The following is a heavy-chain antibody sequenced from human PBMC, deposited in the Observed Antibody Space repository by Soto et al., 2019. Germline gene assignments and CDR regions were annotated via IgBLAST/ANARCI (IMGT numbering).Heavy chain of an antibody. V-gene: IGHV1-2*02. J-gene: IGHJ4*02. CDR2: VNTNNGDT. CDR1: GYSFTTFS. D-gene: IGHD2-15*01. CDR3: ARPTLAHEFVY. Sequence: ASVKVSCKASGYSFTTFSLHWVRQAPGQGLEWMGWVNTNNGDTSYAQKIQDRVTMTRDTAISTAYMELTSLTSDDTAVYYCARPTLAHEFVYWGQGTLVTVSS.